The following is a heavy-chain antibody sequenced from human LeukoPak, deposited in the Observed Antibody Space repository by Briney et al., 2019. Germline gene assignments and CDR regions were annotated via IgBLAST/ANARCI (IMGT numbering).Heavy chain of an antibody. D-gene: IGHD5-12*01. CDR2: ISYDGSNK. CDR1: GFTFSSYA. CDR3: ARDRGSGYYFDY. Sequence: GRSLRLSCAASGFTFSSYAMHWVRQAPGKGLEWVAVISYDGSNKYYADSVKGRFTISRDNSKNTLYLQMNSLRAEDTAVYYCARDRGSGYYFDYWGQGTLVTVSS. V-gene: IGHV3-30-3*01. J-gene: IGHJ4*02.